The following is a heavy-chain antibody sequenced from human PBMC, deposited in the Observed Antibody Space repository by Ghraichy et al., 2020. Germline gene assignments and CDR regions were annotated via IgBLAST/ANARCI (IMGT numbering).Heavy chain of an antibody. CDR1: GGSISSSTYY. J-gene: IGHJ4*02. Sequence: SETLSLTCTVSGGSISSSTYYWGWIRQPPGRGLEWIGEINHSGTTNYNPSLKSRVTISVDTSKNQFSLKLSSVTAADTAVYYCARTPRHITIFEIVVIPPSFDYWGQGTLVTVSS. V-gene: IGHV4-39*07. CDR2: INHSGTT. D-gene: IGHD3-3*01. CDR3: ARTPRHITIFEIVVIPPSFDY.